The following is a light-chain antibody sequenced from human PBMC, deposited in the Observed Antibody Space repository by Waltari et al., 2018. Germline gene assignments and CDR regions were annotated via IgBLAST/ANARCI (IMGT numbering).Light chain of an antibody. Sequence: ELVLTQSPGTLSLSLGERATVSCRASQSVSRALAWYQQKPGQVPRLLIYGASTRATGIPDRFSGSGSGTDFSLTISRLEPDDFAVYYCQHYLRLPVTFGQGTTVEI. V-gene: IGKV3-20*01. J-gene: IGKJ1*01. CDR1: QSVSRA. CDR2: GAS. CDR3: QHYLRLPVT.